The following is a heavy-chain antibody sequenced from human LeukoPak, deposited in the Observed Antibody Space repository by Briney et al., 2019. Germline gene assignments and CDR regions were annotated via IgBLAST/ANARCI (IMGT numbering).Heavy chain of an antibody. V-gene: IGHV4-59*08. Sequence: SETLSLTCTVSGGSISSYYWSWIRQPPGKGLEWVGYIYYSGGTNYNPSLKSRVTISVDTSKNQFSLKLSSVTAADTAVYYCARHFTYYDSSGYYRYFDYWGQGTLVTVSS. CDR3: ARHFTYYDSSGYYRYFDY. J-gene: IGHJ4*02. CDR2: IYYSGGT. D-gene: IGHD3-22*01. CDR1: GGSISSYY.